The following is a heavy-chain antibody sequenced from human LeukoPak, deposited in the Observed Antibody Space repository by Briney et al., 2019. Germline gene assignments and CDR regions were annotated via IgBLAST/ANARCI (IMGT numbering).Heavy chain of an antibody. J-gene: IGHJ4*02. CDR1: GFTFSSYA. CDR2: ISGSGTST. D-gene: IGHD1-26*01. CDR3: AKMSSGSYFYTHFDC. Sequence: GGSLRLSCAASGFTFSSYAMSWVRQAPGKGLEWVSAISGSGTSTDYADSVKGRFTISRDNSQNTLYLQMNSLRAEDTAVYYCAKMSSGSYFYTHFDCWGQGTLVTVSS. V-gene: IGHV3-23*01.